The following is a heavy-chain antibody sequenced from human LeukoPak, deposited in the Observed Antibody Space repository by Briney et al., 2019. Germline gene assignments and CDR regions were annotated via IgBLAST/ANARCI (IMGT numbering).Heavy chain of an antibody. V-gene: IGHV3-30*04. D-gene: IGHD3-22*01. CDR1: GFTFSSYA. Sequence: PGGSLRLSCAASGFTFSSYAMHWVRQAPGKGLEWVAVISYDGSNKYYADSVKGRFTISRDNPKNTLYLQMNSLRVEDTAVYYCAKDQSRDDSSGYFFNWGQGTLVTVSS. J-gene: IGHJ4*02. CDR2: ISYDGSNK. CDR3: AKDQSRDDSSGYFFN.